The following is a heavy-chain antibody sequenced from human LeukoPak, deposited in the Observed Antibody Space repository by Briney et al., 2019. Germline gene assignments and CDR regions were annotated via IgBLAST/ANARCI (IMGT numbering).Heavy chain of an antibody. Sequence: GGSLRLSCAASGFTFSNYAMTWVRQPPGKGLQWVSSISRSGQNIDHADSVNGRFSISRDNARNSLYLQMNSLRAEDTAVYYCARAVSIGIHFRGYSYGYLGYWGQGTLVTVSS. CDR1: GFTFSNYA. CDR3: ARAVSIGIHFRGYSYGYLGY. J-gene: IGHJ4*02. D-gene: IGHD5-18*01. CDR2: ISRSGQNI. V-gene: IGHV3-21*01.